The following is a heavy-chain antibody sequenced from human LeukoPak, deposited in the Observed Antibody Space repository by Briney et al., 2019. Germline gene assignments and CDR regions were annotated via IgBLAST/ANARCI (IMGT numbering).Heavy chain of an antibody. CDR2: ISYDGSNK. CDR1: GFTFSSYA. D-gene: IGHD1-26*01. CDR3: ARGAKWELLY. V-gene: IGHV3-30-3*01. Sequence: GSLRLSCAASGFTFSSYAMHWVRQAPGKGLEWVAVISYDGSNKYYADSVKGRFTISRDNSKNTLYLQMNSLRAEDTAVYYCARGAKWELLYWGQGTLVTVSS. J-gene: IGHJ4*02.